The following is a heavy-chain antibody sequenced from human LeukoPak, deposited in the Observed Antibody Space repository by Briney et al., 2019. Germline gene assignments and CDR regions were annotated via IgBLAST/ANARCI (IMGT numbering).Heavy chain of an antibody. V-gene: IGHV4-38-2*01. J-gene: IGHJ4*02. D-gene: IGHD2-15*01. CDR3: ARLDIVVVVAATGGYYFDY. CDR1: GYSISSGYY. Sequence: PSETLSLTCAVSGYSISSGYYWGWIRQPPGKGLEWIGSIYHSGSTYYNPSLKSRVTISVDTSKNQFSLKLSSVTAADTAVYYCARLDIVVVVAATGGYYFDYWGQGTLVTVSS. CDR2: IYHSGST.